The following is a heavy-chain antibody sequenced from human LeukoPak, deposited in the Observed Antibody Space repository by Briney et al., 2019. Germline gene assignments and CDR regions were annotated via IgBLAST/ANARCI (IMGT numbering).Heavy chain of an antibody. CDR2: TIPIFGTA. CDR1: GGTFSSYA. Sequence: SVKVSCKASGGTFSSYAISWVRQAPGQGLEWMGGTIPIFGTANYAQKFQGRVTITTDESTSTAYMELSSLRSEDTAVYYCARASPVLRFLEWFDYWGQGTLVTVSS. CDR3: ARASPVLRFLEWFDY. D-gene: IGHD3-3*01. J-gene: IGHJ4*02. V-gene: IGHV1-69*05.